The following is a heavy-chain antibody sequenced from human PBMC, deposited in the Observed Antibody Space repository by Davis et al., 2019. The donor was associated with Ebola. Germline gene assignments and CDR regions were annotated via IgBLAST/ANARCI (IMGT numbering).Heavy chain of an antibody. D-gene: IGHD2-2*01. CDR1: GYTFTSYG. J-gene: IGHJ3*02. CDR3: ARENSSTSCYLPHCFWRGYYAFDI. Sequence: ASVKVSCKASGYTFTSYGISWVRQAPGQGLEWMGWISAYNGNTNYAQKLQGRVTITADESTSTAYMELSSLRSEDTAVYYCARENSSTSCYLPHCFWRGYYAFDIWGQGTMVTVSS. V-gene: IGHV1-18*01. CDR2: ISAYNGNT.